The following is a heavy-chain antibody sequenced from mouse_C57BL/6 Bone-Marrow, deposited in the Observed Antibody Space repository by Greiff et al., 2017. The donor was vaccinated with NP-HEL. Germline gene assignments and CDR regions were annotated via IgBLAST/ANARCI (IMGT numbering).Heavy chain of an antibody. CDR1: GYTFTDYY. Sequence: VQLVESGAELVRPGASVKLSCKASGYTFTDYYINWVKQRPGQGLEWIARIYPGSGNTYYNEKFKGKATLTAEKSSSTAYMQLSSLTSEDSAVYFCARSPYYYGSSFLYWYFDVWGTGTTVTVSS. CDR2: IYPGSGNT. J-gene: IGHJ1*03. CDR3: ARSPYYYGSSFLYWYFDV. D-gene: IGHD1-1*01. V-gene: IGHV1-76*01.